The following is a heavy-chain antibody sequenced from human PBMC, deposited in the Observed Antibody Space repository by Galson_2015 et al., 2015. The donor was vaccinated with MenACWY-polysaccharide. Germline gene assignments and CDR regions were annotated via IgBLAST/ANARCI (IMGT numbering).Heavy chain of an antibody. J-gene: IGHJ4*02. CDR3: ARGRRVTAVAAPAAVLLDY. CDR1: GYTFSSYD. D-gene: IGHD6-19*01. Sequence: SVKVSCKASGYTFSSYDINWVRQATGQRLERMGWMNPNSGNTGYAQKFQGRVTMTRNTSISTAYMELSSLTSEDTAVYYCARGRRVTAVAAPAAVLLDYWGQGILVTVSS. CDR2: MNPNSGNT. V-gene: IGHV1-8*01.